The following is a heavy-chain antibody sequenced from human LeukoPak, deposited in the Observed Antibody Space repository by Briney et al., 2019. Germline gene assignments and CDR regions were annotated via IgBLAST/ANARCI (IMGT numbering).Heavy chain of an antibody. Sequence: GGSVRLSCTPSGFTFSSYAMSWVRQAPGKGLEWVSAISGSGGTTYYADSEKGRFTISRDNSKSTFYVQMNSLRAEDTAVYYCAIGVAARQGTIAPWSQGSLVTISS. V-gene: IGHV3-23*01. D-gene: IGHD6-6*01. CDR3: AIGVAARQGTIAP. CDR2: ISGSGGTT. CDR1: GFTFSSYA. J-gene: IGHJ5*02.